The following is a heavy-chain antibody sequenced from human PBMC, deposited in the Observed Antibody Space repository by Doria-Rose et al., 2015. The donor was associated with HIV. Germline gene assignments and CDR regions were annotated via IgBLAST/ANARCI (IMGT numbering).Heavy chain of an antibody. Sequence: QVTLKESGPVLVKPTETLTLTCTVSGVSLSSPGMGVSWIRQPPGKALEWLANIFSYDERSYKTSLQSRLTISRGTAKSQVVLTMTDMDPVDTATYYCARIKSSRWYHKYYLDFWGQGTLVIVSA. J-gene: IGHJ4*02. V-gene: IGHV2-26*01. CDR2: IFSYDER. CDR3: ARIKSSRWYHKYYLDF. D-gene: IGHD6-13*01. CDR1: GVSLSSPGMG.